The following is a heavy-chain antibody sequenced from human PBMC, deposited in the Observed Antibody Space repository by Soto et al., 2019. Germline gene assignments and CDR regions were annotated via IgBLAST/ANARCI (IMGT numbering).Heavy chain of an antibody. D-gene: IGHD1-26*01. Sequence: SETLSLTFAVSGGSISRSNFYCAWVRQPAGKGLEWIGSMYHSGSTYYNPSLQSRVSISVDTSQNQFSLRLSSVTAADTAVYYCARQLNGNYPLSSWGQGTLVTVSS. J-gene: IGHJ5*02. CDR3: ARQLNGNYPLSS. CDR1: GGSISRSNFY. V-gene: IGHV4-39*01. CDR2: MYHSGST.